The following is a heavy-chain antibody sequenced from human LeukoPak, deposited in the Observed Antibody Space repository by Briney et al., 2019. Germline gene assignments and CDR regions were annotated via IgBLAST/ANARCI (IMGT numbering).Heavy chain of an antibody. CDR1: GCTFSSYA. CDR3: ASSRSGGSCYDY. J-gene: IGHJ4*02. Sequence: SVKVSCKASGCTFSSYAISWVRQAPGQGLEWMGGIIPIFGTANYAQKFQGRVTITTDESTSTAYMELSSLRSEDTAVYYCASSRSGGSCYDYRGQGTLVTVSS. CDR2: IIPIFGTA. D-gene: IGHD2-15*01. V-gene: IGHV1-69*05.